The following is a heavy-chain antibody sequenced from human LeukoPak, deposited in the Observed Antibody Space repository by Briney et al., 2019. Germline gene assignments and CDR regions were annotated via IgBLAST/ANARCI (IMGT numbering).Heavy chain of an antibody. J-gene: IGHJ3*02. CDR2: ISGSGGST. CDR1: GFAFSSYG. CDR3: AKDRKPYYYDSSGYEDAFDI. Sequence: PGGSLRLSCAASGFAFSSYGMSWVRQAPGKGLEWVSAISGSGGSTYYADSVKSRFTISRDNSKNTLYLQMNSLRAEDTAVYYCAKDRKPYYYDSSGYEDAFDIWGQGTMVTVSS. D-gene: IGHD3-22*01. V-gene: IGHV3-23*01.